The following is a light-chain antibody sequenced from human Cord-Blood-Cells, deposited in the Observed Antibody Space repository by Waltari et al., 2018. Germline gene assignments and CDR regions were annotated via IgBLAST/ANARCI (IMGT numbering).Light chain of an antibody. V-gene: IGLV3-19*01. CDR3: NSRDSSGNHLV. Sequence: SSDLTQDPAVSVALGQKVRITCQGDSLRSYYASWYQQKPGQAPVLVIYGKNNRPSGIPDRFSGSSSGNTASLTITGAQAEDEADYYCNSRDSSGNHLVFGGGTKLTVL. CDR1: SLRSYY. J-gene: IGLJ3*02. CDR2: GKN.